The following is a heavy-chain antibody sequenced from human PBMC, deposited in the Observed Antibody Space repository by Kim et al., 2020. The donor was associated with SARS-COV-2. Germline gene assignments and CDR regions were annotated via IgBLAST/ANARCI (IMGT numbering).Heavy chain of an antibody. V-gene: IGHV3-15*01. CDR3: TSGGAA. CDR2: TDGRTT. D-gene: IGHD5-12*01. Sequence: TDGRTTEYAAPVKGRFTISRDDSENTLYLQMNSLKTEDTAVYYCTSGGAAWGQGTLVTVSS. J-gene: IGHJ4*02.